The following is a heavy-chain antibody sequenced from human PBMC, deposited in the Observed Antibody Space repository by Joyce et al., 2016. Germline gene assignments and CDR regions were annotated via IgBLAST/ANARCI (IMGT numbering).Heavy chain of an antibody. J-gene: IGHJ4*02. CDR3: ARASTGDSSGYYVN. V-gene: IGHV3-33*01. CDR2: IWYDGSHK. CDR1: GFSLSSHG. Sequence: QVRLVESGGGVVQPGRSPRLSCAASGFSLSSHGMHWVRQAAGKGVGWVALIWYDGSHKKYVDSVKGRFTISRDNRNNKLFLEMNSLRVEDTAVYYCARASTGDSSGYYVNWGQGTLVTVAS. D-gene: IGHD3-22*01.